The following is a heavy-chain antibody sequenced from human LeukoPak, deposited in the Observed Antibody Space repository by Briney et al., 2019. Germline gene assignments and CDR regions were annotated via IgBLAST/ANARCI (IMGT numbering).Heavy chain of an antibody. D-gene: IGHD1-1*01. Sequence: ASVKVSCKASGYTFTGYYMHWVRQAPGQGLEWMGWINPNSGGTNYAQKFQGRVTMTRNTSISTAYMELSSLRSEDTAVYYCARGRGTGVDYWGQGTLVTVSS. CDR3: ARGRGTGVDY. CDR2: INPNSGGT. CDR1: GYTFTGYY. J-gene: IGHJ4*02. V-gene: IGHV1-2*02.